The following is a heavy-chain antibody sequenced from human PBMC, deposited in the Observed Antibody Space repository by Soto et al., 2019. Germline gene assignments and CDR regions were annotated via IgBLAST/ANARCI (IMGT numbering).Heavy chain of an antibody. J-gene: IGHJ4*02. CDR1: GGSIGSADYY. Sequence: QVQMQESGPGLVKPSQTLSLTCTVSGGSIGSADYYWSWIRQHPGEGLEWIGYISHSGSTYYNPSLKSRVIISVDTSKNQFSLSLTSVTAADTAVYYCAREYTYGSNFFDCWGQGALVTVSS. D-gene: IGHD5-18*01. V-gene: IGHV4-31*03. CDR2: ISHSGST. CDR3: AREYTYGSNFFDC.